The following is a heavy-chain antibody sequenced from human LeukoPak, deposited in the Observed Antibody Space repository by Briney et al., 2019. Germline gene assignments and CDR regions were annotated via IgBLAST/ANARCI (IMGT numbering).Heavy chain of an antibody. CDR3: ARVGDHFHWYLDL. CDR2: LYSGSST. V-gene: IGHV3-53*01. J-gene: IGHJ2*01. CDR1: GFTFSSHG. D-gene: IGHD3-3*02. Sequence: GGSLRLSCAASGFTFSSHGMHWVRQAPGKGLEWVSILYSGSSTYYADSVEGRFIVSRDSSKNTLSLQMNDLRAEDTAVYYCARVGDHFHWYLDLWGRGTLVTVSS.